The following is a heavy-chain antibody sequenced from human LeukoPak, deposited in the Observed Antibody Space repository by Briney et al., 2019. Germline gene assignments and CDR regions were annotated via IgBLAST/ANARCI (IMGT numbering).Heavy chain of an antibody. Sequence: GGSLRLSCAASGFTFDDYAMHWVRHAPGKGLEWVSGISWNSGSIGYADSVKGRFTISRDNAKNSLYLQMNSLRAEDTAVYYCAKVRDGYGAYDYWGQGTLVTVSS. CDR3: AKVRDGYGAYDY. CDR2: ISWNSGSI. V-gene: IGHV3-9*01. CDR1: GFTFDDYA. J-gene: IGHJ4*02. D-gene: IGHD5-24*01.